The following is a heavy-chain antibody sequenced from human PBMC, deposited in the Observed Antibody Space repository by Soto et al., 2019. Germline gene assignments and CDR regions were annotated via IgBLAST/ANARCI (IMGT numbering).Heavy chain of an antibody. CDR2: ISAYNGNT. CDR3: AGLGSSWYWRDQNWFDP. D-gene: IGHD6-13*01. V-gene: IGHV1-18*01. J-gene: IGHJ5*02. Sequence: QVQLVQSGAEVKKPGASVKVSCKASGYTFTSYGISWVRQAPGQGLEWMGWISAYNGNTNYAQKLQGRVTMTTDTSTSTDYMELRSVRSDDTAVYYWAGLGSSWYWRDQNWFDPWGQGTLVTVSS. CDR1: GYTFTSYG.